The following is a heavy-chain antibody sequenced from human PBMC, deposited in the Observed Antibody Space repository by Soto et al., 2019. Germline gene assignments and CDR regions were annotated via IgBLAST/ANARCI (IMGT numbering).Heavy chain of an antibody. CDR2: IYYSGST. D-gene: IGHD6-13*01. CDR1: GGSISSYY. Sequence: LSLTCTVSGGSISSYYWSWIRQPPGKGLEWIGYIYYSGSTNYNPSLKSRVTISVDTSKNQFSLKLSSVTAADTAVYYCARGKQGSRNTTLGWSDHWGQGTLVTVSS. V-gene: IGHV4-59*01. J-gene: IGHJ5*02. CDR3: ARGKQGSRNTTLGWSDH.